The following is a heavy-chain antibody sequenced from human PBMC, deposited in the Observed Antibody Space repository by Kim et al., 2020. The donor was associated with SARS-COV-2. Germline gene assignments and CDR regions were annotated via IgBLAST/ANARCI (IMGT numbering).Heavy chain of an antibody. V-gene: IGHV3-33*08. CDR2: IWYDGGNK. CDR3: ARDHGNRDYYYYGLDV. CDR1: GFTFSSYG. Sequence: GGSLRLSCAASGFTFSSYGMHWVRQAPGKGLEWVAVIWYDGGNKYYADSVKGRFTISRDNSKNTLYLQMNSLRAEDTAVYYCARDHGNRDYYYYGLDVWGQGTTVTVSS. J-gene: IGHJ6*02. D-gene: IGHD1-1*01.